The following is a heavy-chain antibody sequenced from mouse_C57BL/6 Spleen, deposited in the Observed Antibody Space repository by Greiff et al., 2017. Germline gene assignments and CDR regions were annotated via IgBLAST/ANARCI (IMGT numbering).Heavy chain of an antibody. Sequence: QVQLQQSGAELVKPGASVKLSCKASGYTFTSYWMHWVKQRPGQGLEWIGMIHPNSGSTNYNEKFKSKATLTVDKSSSTAYMQLSSLTSEDSAVYYCARGGYYGKPWYFDVWGTGTTVTVSS. J-gene: IGHJ1*03. CDR3: ARGGYYGKPWYFDV. D-gene: IGHD1-1*01. CDR1: GYTFTSYW. CDR2: IHPNSGST. V-gene: IGHV1-64*01.